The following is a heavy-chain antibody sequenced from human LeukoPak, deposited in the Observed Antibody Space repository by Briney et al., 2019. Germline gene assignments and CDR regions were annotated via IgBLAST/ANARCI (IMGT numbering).Heavy chain of an antibody. CDR3: AVSSGGRNYYFDY. J-gene: IGHJ4*02. CDR1: GYTLTELS. CDR2: FDPEDGET. D-gene: IGHD3-22*01. V-gene: IGHV1-24*01. Sequence: ASVKVSCKVSGYTLTELSMHWLRQAPGKGLEWMGGFDPEDGETIYAQKFQGRVTMTEDTSTDTAYMELSSLRSEDTAVYYCAVSSGGRNYYFDYWGQGTLVTVSS.